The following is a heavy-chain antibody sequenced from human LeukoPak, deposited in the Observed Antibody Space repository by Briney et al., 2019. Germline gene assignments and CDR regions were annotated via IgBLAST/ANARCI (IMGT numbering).Heavy chain of an antibody. Sequence: SETLSLTCTVSGGSISSYYWSWIRQPAGKGLEWIGRIYTSGSTNYNPSLKSRVTMSVDTSKNQFSLKLGSVTAADTAVYYCARVIRYYDSSGSGGIHFFFDYWGQGTLVTVSS. CDR1: GGSISSYY. J-gene: IGHJ4*02. V-gene: IGHV4-4*07. CDR3: ARVIRYYDSSGSGGIHFFFDY. D-gene: IGHD3-22*01. CDR2: IYTSGST.